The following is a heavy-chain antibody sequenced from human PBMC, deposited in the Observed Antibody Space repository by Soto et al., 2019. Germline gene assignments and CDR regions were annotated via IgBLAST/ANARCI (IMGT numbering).Heavy chain of an antibody. CDR1: GFTFSSYG. CDR3: ARVGAPLLYYYYGMDV. Sequence: PGGSLRLSCAASGFTFSSYGMHWVRQAPGKGLEWVAVIWYDGSNKYYADSVKGRFTISRDNSKNTVYLQMNSLRAEDTAVYYCARVGAPLLYYYYGMDVWGQGTTVTVAS. V-gene: IGHV3-33*01. CDR2: IWYDGSNK. J-gene: IGHJ6*02.